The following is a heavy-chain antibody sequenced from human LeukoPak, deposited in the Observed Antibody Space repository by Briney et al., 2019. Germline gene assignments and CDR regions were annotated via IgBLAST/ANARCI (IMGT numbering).Heavy chain of an antibody. V-gene: IGHV3-53*04. J-gene: IGHJ4*02. CDR2: IYSCGST. CDR3: ARGDFWSGYYTGLY. Sequence: GESLRLSCAASGFTVTTNYMSWVRQAPGKGLEWVSVIYSCGSTYYSDSVKGRFTISRHNSKNTLYLQMDSLRDEDTAVYYCARGDFWSGYYTGLYWGQGTLVTVSS. CDR1: GFTVTTNY. D-gene: IGHD3-3*01.